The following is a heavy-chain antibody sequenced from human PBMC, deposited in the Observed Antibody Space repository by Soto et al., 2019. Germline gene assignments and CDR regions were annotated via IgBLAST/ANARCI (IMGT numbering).Heavy chain of an antibody. CDR1: GYTFTSYD. V-gene: IGHV1-8*01. CDR3: SRERSAGTGWFDP. J-gene: IGHJ5*02. D-gene: IGHD6-13*01. Sequence: QVQLVQSGAEVKKPGASVKVSCKASGYTFTSYDINWVRQATGQGLEWMGWMKPNSGNTGYAQKFQGRVTMTRNTAMSTAYMELSSLRSGDTAVYYCSRERSAGTGWFDPWGQGTLVSVSS. CDR2: MKPNSGNT.